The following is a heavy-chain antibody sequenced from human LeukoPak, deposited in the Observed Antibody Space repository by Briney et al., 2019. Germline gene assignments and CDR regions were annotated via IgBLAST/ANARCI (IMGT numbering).Heavy chain of an antibody. D-gene: IGHD1-26*01. CDR1: GFTFSSYG. V-gene: IGHV3-33*01. J-gene: IGHJ4*02. Sequence: GRSLRLSCAASGFTFSSYGMHWVRQAPGKGLEWVAVIWYDGSNKYYADSVKGRFTISRDNSKNTLYLQMNSLRAEDTAVYYCARDLYYSGTTGPFDYWGQGTLVTVSS. CDR2: IWYDGSNK. CDR3: ARDLYYSGTTGPFDY.